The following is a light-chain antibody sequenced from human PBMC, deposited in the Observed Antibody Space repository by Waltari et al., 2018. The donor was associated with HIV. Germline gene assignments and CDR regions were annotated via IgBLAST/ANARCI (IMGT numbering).Light chain of an antibody. V-gene: IGLV1-44*01. J-gene: IGLJ3*02. CDR3: ATWDDSLNGWV. CDR1: SSNIGSNT. CDR2: NND. Sequence: QSVLTQSPSASGTPGQRVSISCSGSSSNIGSNTVSWYQQVPGTAPKAFIYNNDDRRSGSPDRFSGSKSGTSAYLAISGLQSEDEADYYCATWDDSLNGWVFGGGTKVTVL.